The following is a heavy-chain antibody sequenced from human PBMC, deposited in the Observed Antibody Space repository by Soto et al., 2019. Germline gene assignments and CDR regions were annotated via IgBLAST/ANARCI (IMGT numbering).Heavy chain of an antibody. CDR3: ARQYSSSAIDY. CDR2: IIPILGIA. D-gene: IGHD6-6*01. Sequence: GASVKVSCKASGGTFSSYTISWVRQAPGQGLEWMGRIIPILGIANYAQKFQGRVTITADKSTSTAYMELSSLRSEDTAVYYCARQYSSSAIDYWGQGTLVTVSS. V-gene: IGHV1-69*02. CDR1: GGTFSSYT. J-gene: IGHJ4*02.